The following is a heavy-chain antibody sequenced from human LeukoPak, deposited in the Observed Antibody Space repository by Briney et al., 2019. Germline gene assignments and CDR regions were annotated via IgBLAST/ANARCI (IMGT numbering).Heavy chain of an antibody. V-gene: IGHV4-59*08. J-gene: IGHJ3*02. CDR3: ARPRLDYGDSGAFDI. Sequence: SETLSLTCAVYGGSFSGYYWSWIRQPPGKGLEWIGYIYYSGSTNYNPSLKSRVTISVDTSKNQFSLKLSSVTAADTAVYYCARPRLDYGDSGAFDIWGQGTMVTVSS. D-gene: IGHD4-17*01. CDR1: GGSFSGYY. CDR2: IYYSGST.